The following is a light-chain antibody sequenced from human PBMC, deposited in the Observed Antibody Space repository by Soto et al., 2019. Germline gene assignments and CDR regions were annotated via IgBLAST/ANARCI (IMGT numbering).Light chain of an antibody. CDR1: WGIIANNY. CDR2: EDN. V-gene: IGLV6-57*02. J-gene: IGLJ3*02. CDR3: KCYDSSNWL. Sequence: NFMLTQPHAVSESPGKTVTISCTGSWGIIANNYVQWYQQRPGSAPTTVIYEDNQRPSGVPDRFSGSIDRSSNSASLTISGLKTEDEADYSCKCYDSSNWLFGGGTKVTVL.